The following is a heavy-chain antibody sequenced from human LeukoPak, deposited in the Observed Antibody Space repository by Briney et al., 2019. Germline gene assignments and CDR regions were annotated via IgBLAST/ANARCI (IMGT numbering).Heavy chain of an antibody. CDR2: IYSGGTT. CDR1: GFTVNGNY. V-gene: IGHV3-53*01. Sequence: GGSLRPSCVASGFTVNGNYMSWVRQAPGKGLEWVSVIYSGGTTYYADSVRGRFTISRDNSKNTLYLQMNSLRAEDTAVYYCARVGHYGSGSCFESWGQGTLVTVSS. J-gene: IGHJ4*02. D-gene: IGHD3-10*01. CDR3: ARVGHYGSGSCFES.